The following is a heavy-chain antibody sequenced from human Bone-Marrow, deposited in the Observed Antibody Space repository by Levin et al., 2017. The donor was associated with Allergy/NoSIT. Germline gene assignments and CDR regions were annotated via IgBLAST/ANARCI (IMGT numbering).Heavy chain of an antibody. D-gene: IGHD2-15*01. CDR1: GFTFSSYS. V-gene: IGHV3-21*06. Sequence: GGSLRLSCAASGFTFSSYSMNWVRQAPGKGLEWVSSISSGSDHLYYPDSVKGRFTISRDNAKNSLYLQMNSLRADDTAVYYCARDEEGCSGGICYSGGAFDLWGQGTLVTVSS. CDR2: ISSGSDHL. J-gene: IGHJ4*02. CDR3: ARDEEGCSGGICYSGGAFDL.